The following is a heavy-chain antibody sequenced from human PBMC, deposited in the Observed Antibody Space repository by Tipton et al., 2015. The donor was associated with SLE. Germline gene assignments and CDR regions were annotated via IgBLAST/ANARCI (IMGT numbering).Heavy chain of an antibody. V-gene: IGHV4-61*08. CDR3: ASELLRDYFSAWGPDY. CDR1: GGSVSSGGYY. J-gene: IGHJ4*02. CDR2: VSYLGAT. Sequence: TLSLTCSVSGGSVSSGGYYWSWIRPPPGKGLEDIGHVSYLGATNYSPSLKSRVAMSVDTSKNQFSLNLRSVTVADTAVYYCASELLRDYFSAWGPDYWGQGTLVTVSA. D-gene: IGHD6-19*01.